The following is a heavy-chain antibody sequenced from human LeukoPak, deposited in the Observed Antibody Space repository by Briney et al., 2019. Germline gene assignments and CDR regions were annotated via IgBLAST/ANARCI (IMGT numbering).Heavy chain of an antibody. J-gene: IGHJ3*02. CDR1: GFTFSSYS. D-gene: IGHD5-12*01. Sequence: GGSLRLSCAASGFTFSSYSMNWVRQAPGKGLEWVSYISSSSSTIYYADSVKGRFTISRDNAKNSLYLQMNSLRAEDTAVYYCAGERGYSGYDYGEDAFDIWGQGTMVTVSS. CDR2: ISSSSSTI. CDR3: AGERGYSGYDYGEDAFDI. V-gene: IGHV3-48*01.